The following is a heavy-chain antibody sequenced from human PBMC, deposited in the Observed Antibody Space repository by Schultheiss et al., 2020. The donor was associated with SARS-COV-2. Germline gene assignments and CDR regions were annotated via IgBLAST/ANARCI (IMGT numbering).Heavy chain of an antibody. V-gene: IGHV3-64*02. Sequence: GGSLRLSCAASGFTFSSYAMHWVRQAPGKGLEYVSAISSNGGSTYYADSVKGRFTISRDNSKNTLYLQMGSLRAEDTAVYYCAREQWLAFDYWGQGTLVTVSS. CDR2: ISSNGGST. D-gene: IGHD6-19*01. CDR3: AREQWLAFDY. CDR1: GFTFSSYA. J-gene: IGHJ4*02.